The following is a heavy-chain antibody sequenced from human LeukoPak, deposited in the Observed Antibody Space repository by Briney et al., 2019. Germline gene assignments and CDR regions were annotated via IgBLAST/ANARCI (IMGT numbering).Heavy chain of an antibody. CDR3: ARTRFAGPLDD. Sequence: PGGSLRLSCAASRFTFSDYWMTWVRQAPGKGVEWVANISPDGSQSYYVNSVRGRFTISRDNAKNSLYLQMDSLRAEDTAVYYCARTRFAGPLDDWGQGTLVTVSS. D-gene: IGHD2-21*01. J-gene: IGHJ4*02. V-gene: IGHV3-7*04. CDR1: RFTFSDYW. CDR2: ISPDGSQS.